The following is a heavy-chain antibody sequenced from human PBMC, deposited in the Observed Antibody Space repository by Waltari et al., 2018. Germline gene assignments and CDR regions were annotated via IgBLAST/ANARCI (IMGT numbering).Heavy chain of an antibody. CDR3: ARRRRFLEWLREYGMDV. V-gene: IGHV3-33*01. Sequence: QVQLVESGGGVVQPGRSLRLSCAASGFTFSSYGMHWGRQAPGQGLEWLAVIWYDGSNKYYADSVKGRFTISRDNSKNTLYLQMNSLRAEDTAVYYCARRRRFLEWLREYGMDVWGQGTTVTVSS. D-gene: IGHD3-3*01. CDR1: GFTFSSYG. J-gene: IGHJ6*02. CDR2: IWYDGSNK.